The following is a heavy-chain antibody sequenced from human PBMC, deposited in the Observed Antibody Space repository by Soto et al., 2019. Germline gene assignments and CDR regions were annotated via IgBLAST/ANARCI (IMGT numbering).Heavy chain of an antibody. D-gene: IGHD3-10*01. J-gene: IGHJ6*02. V-gene: IGHV4-61*01. Sequence: TSETLSLTFTVSGGSVTGGYYYWRWIRQPPGKGLEWIGYIHYSGSANYNPSLKSRVTISVDTSKNQFSLKLSSVTAADTAVYYCARVVQKDGGLLSNYYYGLDVWGQGTPVTVSS. CDR3: ARVVQKDGGLLSNYYYGLDV. CDR2: IHYSGSA. CDR1: GGSVTGGYYY.